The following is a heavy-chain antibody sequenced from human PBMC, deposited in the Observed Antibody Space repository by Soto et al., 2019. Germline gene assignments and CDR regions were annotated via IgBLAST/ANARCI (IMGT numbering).Heavy chain of an antibody. Sequence: PSETLSLTCTVSGGSISSYYWSWIRQPAGKGLEWIGRIYTSGSTNYNPSLKSRVTMSVDTSKNQFSLKLSSVTAADTAVYYCASDSSSWYNHWFDPWGQGTLVTVS. CDR2: IYTSGST. CDR1: GGSISSYY. D-gene: IGHD6-13*01. J-gene: IGHJ5*02. CDR3: ASDSSSWYNHWFDP. V-gene: IGHV4-4*07.